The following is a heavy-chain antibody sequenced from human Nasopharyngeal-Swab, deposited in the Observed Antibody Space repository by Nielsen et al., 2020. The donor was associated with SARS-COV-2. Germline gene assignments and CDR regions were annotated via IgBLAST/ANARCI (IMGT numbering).Heavy chain of an antibody. Sequence: IRQPPGKGLEWIGEINHSGSTNYNPPLKSRVTISVDTSKNQFSLKLSSVTAADTAVYYCARHEGAGSGSFFDYWGQGTLVTVSS. J-gene: IGHJ4*02. D-gene: IGHD3-10*01. CDR3: ARHEGAGSGSFFDY. V-gene: IGHV4-34*01. CDR2: INHSGST.